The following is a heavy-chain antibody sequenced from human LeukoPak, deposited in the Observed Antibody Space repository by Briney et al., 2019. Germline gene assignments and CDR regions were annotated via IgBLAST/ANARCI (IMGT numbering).Heavy chain of an antibody. V-gene: IGHV1-8*01. Sequence: ASVKVSCKASGYTFTSYDINWVRQAPGQGLEWMGWMNPNRGNTGYAQKFQGRVTMTRNTSISTAYMELSSLRSEDTAVYYCARRRKRSVNWFDPWGQGTLVTVSS. D-gene: IGHD1-26*01. CDR2: MNPNRGNT. CDR3: ARRRKRSVNWFDP. J-gene: IGHJ5*02. CDR1: GYTFTSYD.